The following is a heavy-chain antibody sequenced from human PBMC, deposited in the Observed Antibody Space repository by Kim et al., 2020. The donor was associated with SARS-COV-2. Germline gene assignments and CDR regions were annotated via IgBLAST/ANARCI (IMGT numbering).Heavy chain of an antibody. CDR1: GFTFSSYW. V-gene: IGHV3-74*01. Sequence: GGSLRLSCAASGFTFSSYWMHWVRQAPGKGLVWVSRINSDGSSTSYADSVKGRFTISRDNAKNTLYLQMNSLRAEDTAVYYCARLRGSGSSYYYYGMDVWGQGTTVTVSS. CDR2: INSDGSST. D-gene: IGHD3-10*01. J-gene: IGHJ6*02. CDR3: ARLRGSGSSYYYYGMDV.